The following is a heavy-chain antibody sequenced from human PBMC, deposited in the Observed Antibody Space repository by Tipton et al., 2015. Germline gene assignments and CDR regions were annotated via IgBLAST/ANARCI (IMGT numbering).Heavy chain of an antibody. CDR3: ARGDWII. J-gene: IGHJ4*02. CDR1: GDSISSNNW. D-gene: IGHD3/OR15-3a*01. V-gene: IGHV4-4*02. Sequence: GLVKPSGTLSLTCGVSGDSISSNNWWNWVRQPPGKGLEWIGEMHHSGHTNYNPSLKSRVTISVDTSKNQFSLKLNSVTAADTAVYYCARGDWIIWGQGTLVTVSS. CDR2: MHHSGHT.